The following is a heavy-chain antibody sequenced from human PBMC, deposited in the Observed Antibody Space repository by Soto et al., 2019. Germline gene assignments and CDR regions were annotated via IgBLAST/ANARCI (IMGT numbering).Heavy chain of an antibody. D-gene: IGHD3-3*01. CDR3: SSAPNYDFWSGYSTGYNWFDP. J-gene: IGHJ5*02. Sequence: SVKVSCKASGGTFSSYTISWVRQAPGQGLEWMGRIIPILGIANYAQKFQGRVTITADKSTSTAYMEMSSLRSEDTAVYYFSSAPNYDFWSGYSTGYNWFDPWGQGTLVTVS. V-gene: IGHV1-69*02. CDR1: GGTFSSYT. CDR2: IIPILGIA.